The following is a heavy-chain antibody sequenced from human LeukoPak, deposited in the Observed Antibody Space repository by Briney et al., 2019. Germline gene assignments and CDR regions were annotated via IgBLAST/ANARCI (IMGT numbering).Heavy chain of an antibody. CDR2: MYQTGST. CDR1: RYSISSDYY. V-gene: IGHV4-38-2*02. Sequence: SETLSLTCTVSRYSISSDYYWGWIRQPPGKGLEWIASMYQTGSTYYNPSLKGRVTISVDTSKNQFSLKLNSVTAADTAVYYCATREVATKYYFDYWGQGTLVTVSS. CDR3: ATREVATKYYFDY. J-gene: IGHJ4*02. D-gene: IGHD4-23*01.